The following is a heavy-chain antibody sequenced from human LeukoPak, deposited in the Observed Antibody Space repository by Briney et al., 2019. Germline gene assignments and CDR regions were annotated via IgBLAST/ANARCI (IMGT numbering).Heavy chain of an antibody. CDR3: AKDQGYSYYYLDY. CDR2: INGNGAST. D-gene: IGHD5-18*01. Sequence: GGSLRLSCAASGFTFNTHAMSWVRQAPGKGLEWVSGINGNGASTYYSDSVKGRFTISRDNSKNTLYPQMSSLRAEDTAVYYCAKDQGYSYYYLDYWGQGTLVTVSS. CDR1: GFTFNTHA. V-gene: IGHV3-23*01. J-gene: IGHJ4*02.